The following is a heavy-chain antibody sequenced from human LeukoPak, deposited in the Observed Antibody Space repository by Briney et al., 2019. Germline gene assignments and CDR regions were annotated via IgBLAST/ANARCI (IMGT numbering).Heavy chain of an antibody. CDR3: ARGGVVKQAYYFDY. CDR2: IIPIFGTA. Sequence: SVKVSCKASGGTFSSYAISWVRQAPGQGLEWMGGIIPIFGTANYAQKFQGRVTITADKSTSTAYMELSSLRSEDMAVYYCARGGVVKQAYYFDYWGQGTLVTVSS. J-gene: IGHJ4*02. V-gene: IGHV1-69*06. CDR1: GGTFSSYA. D-gene: IGHD2-21*01.